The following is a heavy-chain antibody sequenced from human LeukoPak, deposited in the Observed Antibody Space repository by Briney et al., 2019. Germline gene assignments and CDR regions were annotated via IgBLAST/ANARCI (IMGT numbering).Heavy chain of an antibody. J-gene: IGHJ4*02. CDR1: GGSISSYY. V-gene: IGHV4-4*07. CDR2: IYTSGST. CDR3: ARDWSKVFDY. Sequence: SETLSLTCTVSGGSISSYYWSWIRQPAGKVLEWIGRIYTSGSTNYSPSLKSRVTISVDTSKNQFSLKLNSVTAADTAVYYCARDWSKVFDYWGQGTLVTVSS. D-gene: IGHD3-3*01.